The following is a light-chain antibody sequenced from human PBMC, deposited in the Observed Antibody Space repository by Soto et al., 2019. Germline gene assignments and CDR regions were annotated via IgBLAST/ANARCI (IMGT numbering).Light chain of an antibody. CDR3: QQRANWPIT. J-gene: IGKJ5*01. CDR2: GAS. Sequence: EVVMTQSPATLSVSPGERATLSCRASQSVSSSYLAWYQQKPGQAPRLLIYGASSRATGIPDRFSGSGSGTDFTLTISSLEPEDFGVYYCQQRANWPITFGQGTRLEI. CDR1: QSVSSSY. V-gene: IGKV3D-20*02.